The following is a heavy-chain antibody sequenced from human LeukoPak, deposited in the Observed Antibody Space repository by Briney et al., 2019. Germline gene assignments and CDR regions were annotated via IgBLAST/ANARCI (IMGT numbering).Heavy chain of an antibody. Sequence: PSETLSLTCTVSGGSISSYYWSWIRQPPGKGLEWIGYIYYSGSTNYNPSLKSRVTISVDTSKNQFSLKLSSVTAADTAVYYCARVRVVAATRWFDPWGQGTLVTVSS. J-gene: IGHJ5*02. CDR3: ARVRVVAATRWFDP. CDR2: IYYSGST. CDR1: GGSISSYY. V-gene: IGHV4-59*01. D-gene: IGHD2-15*01.